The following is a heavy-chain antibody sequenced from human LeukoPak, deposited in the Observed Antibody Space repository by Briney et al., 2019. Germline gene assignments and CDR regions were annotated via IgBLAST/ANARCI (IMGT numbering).Heavy chain of an antibody. J-gene: IGHJ4*02. V-gene: IGHV3-21*04. Sequence: GGSLRLSCAASGFTFSSYSMNWVRQAPGKGLEWVSSISSSSSYIYYADSVKGRFTISRDNAKNSLYLQMNSLRAEDTALYYCAKDIWYDILTGSFDYWGQGTLVTVSS. CDR3: AKDIWYDILTGSFDY. CDR2: ISSSSSYI. CDR1: GFTFSSYS. D-gene: IGHD3-9*01.